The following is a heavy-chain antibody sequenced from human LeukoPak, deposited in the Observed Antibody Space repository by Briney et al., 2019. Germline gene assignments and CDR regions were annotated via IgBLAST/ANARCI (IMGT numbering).Heavy chain of an antibody. J-gene: IGHJ4*02. V-gene: IGHV4-39*01. D-gene: IGHD3-10*01. CDR1: GGSISSVSYH. Sequence: SETLSFTCTVPGGSISSVSYHWAWIRQPPGKGLEWIGSTFYSGSTYYNPSLKSRVTISGDTSKNQFSLKLSSVTAADTAVYYCARHPRNPGVDYWGQGTLVTVSS. CDR2: TFYSGST. CDR3: ARHPRNPGVDY.